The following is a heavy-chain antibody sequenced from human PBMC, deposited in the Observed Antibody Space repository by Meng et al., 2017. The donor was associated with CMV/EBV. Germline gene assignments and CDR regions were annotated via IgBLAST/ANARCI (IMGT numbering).Heavy chain of an antibody. CDR1: GYTFTSYY. CDR2: INPSGGST. J-gene: IGHJ4*02. CDR3: TTDGLYDILTGFFAH. V-gene: IGHV1-46*01. D-gene: IGHD3-9*01. Sequence: ASVKVSCKASGYTFTSYYMHWVRQAPGQGLEWMGIINPSGGSTSYAQKFQGRVTMTRDTSTSTVYMELSSLRSEDTAVYYCTTDGLYDILTGFFAHWGQGTLVTVSS.